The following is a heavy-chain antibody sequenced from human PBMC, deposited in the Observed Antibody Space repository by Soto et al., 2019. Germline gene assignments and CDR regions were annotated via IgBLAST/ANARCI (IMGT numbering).Heavy chain of an antibody. CDR1: GFTFSSYS. J-gene: IGHJ6*03. CDR2: ISSSSSTI. Sequence: EVQLVESGGGLVQPGGSLRLSCAASGFTFSSYSMNWVRQAPGKGLEWVSYISSSSSTIYYADSVKGRFTISRDNAKNSLYLQTNSLRAEDTAVYYCARDPHDYGDYETYYCHYLDVWGKGTTVTVSS. CDR3: ARDPHDYGDYETYYCHYLDV. D-gene: IGHD4-17*01. V-gene: IGHV3-48*01.